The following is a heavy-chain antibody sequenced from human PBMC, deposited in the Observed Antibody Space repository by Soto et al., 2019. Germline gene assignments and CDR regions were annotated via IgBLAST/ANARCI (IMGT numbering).Heavy chain of an antibody. V-gene: IGHV3-48*04. D-gene: IGHD6-19*01. CDR1: GFTFSSYS. Sequence: GGSLRLSCAASGFTFSSYSMNWVRQAPGKGLEWVSYISSSSSTIYYADSVKGRFTISRDNAKNSLYLQMNSLRAEDTAVYYCARDIAVASHRYYYGMDVWGQGTTVTVSS. CDR3: ARDIAVASHRYYYGMDV. CDR2: ISSSSSTI. J-gene: IGHJ6*02.